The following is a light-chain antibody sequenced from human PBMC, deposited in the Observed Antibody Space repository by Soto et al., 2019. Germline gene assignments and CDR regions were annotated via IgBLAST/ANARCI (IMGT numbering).Light chain of an antibody. Sequence: QSVLTQPRSVSGSPGQSVTISCTGTSSDVGAYDYVSWYQQHPGKAPKLMISDVRKRPSGVPDRFSGSKSGTSGSLVITGLQTEDEADYYCQSYDSSLRGWIFGGGTKLTVL. CDR2: DVR. V-gene: IGLV2-11*01. J-gene: IGLJ2*01. CDR3: QSYDSSLRGWI. CDR1: SSDVGAYDY.